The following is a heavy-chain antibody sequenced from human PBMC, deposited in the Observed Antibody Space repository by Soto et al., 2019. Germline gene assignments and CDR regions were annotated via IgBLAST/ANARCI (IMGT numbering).Heavy chain of an antibody. CDR3: ARSGYSYRYFDY. Sequence: GGSLRLSCAASGFTFSSYAMHWVRQAPGKGLEWVAVISYDGSNKYYADSVKGRFTISRDNSKNTLYLQMNSLRAEDTAVYYCARSGYSYRYFDYWGQGALVTVSS. CDR2: ISYDGSNK. D-gene: IGHD5-18*01. V-gene: IGHV3-30-3*01. J-gene: IGHJ4*02. CDR1: GFTFSSYA.